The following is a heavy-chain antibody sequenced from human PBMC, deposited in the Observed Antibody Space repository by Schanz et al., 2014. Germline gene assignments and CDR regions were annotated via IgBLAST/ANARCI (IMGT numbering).Heavy chain of an antibody. D-gene: IGHD5-12*01. CDR1: GFTFNSYA. CDR2: ISGTTTYT. J-gene: IGHJ4*02. CDR3: ASPSGYSDYGTYFDF. Sequence: DVQLLESGGGLVQPGGSLRLSCAASGFTFNSYAMTWVRQAPGKGLEWVSYISGTTTYTNYADSVKGRFTISRDNAKNSLFLQMNSLRTEDTAVYYCASPSGYSDYGTYFDFWGQGTLVTVSS. V-gene: IGHV3-48*01.